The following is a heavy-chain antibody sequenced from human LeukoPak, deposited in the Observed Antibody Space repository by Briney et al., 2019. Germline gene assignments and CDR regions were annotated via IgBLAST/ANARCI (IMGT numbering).Heavy chain of an antibody. CDR1: GSSISIYY. J-gene: IGHJ6*02. D-gene: IGHD1-1*01. CDR3: ARGSRVQLQRRPPXXHYYYYYGMDV. V-gene: IGHV4-59*08. CDR2: IYYSGST. Sequence: PSETLSLTGTVSGSSISIYYWGWIRQPPGKGLEWIGYIYYSGSTNDNPSIKSRVTISVDTSKNQFSLKLSSVTAADTAVYYCARGSRVQLQRRPPXXHYYYYYGMDVWGQGPTVTV.